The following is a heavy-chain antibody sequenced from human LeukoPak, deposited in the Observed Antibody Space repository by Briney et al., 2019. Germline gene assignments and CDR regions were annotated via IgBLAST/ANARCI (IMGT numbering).Heavy chain of an antibody. Sequence: GGSLRPSCAASGFTFSSYLMSWVRQAPGKGLEWVAYIKPDGSEKDYVDTVKGRFTISRDNAKNSLYLQMNSLRAEDTAVYYCARDFYDSSGYYHGGYWGQGTLVTVSA. CDR1: GFTFSSYL. J-gene: IGHJ4*02. CDR2: IKPDGSEK. CDR3: ARDFYDSSGYYHGGY. D-gene: IGHD3-22*01. V-gene: IGHV3-7*01.